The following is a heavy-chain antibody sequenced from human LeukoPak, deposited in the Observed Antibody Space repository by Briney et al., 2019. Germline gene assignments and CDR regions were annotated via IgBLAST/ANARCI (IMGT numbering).Heavy chain of an antibody. Sequence: GASVKVSCKASGYTFTSYDINWVRQATGQGLEWMGWMNPNSGNTGYAQKFQGRVTMTRNTSISTAYMELSSLRSEDTAVYYCAVMAGPARNAFDIWGQGTMVTVSS. D-gene: IGHD6-19*01. J-gene: IGHJ3*02. CDR1: GYTFTSYD. CDR2: MNPNSGNT. CDR3: AVMAGPARNAFDI. V-gene: IGHV1-8*01.